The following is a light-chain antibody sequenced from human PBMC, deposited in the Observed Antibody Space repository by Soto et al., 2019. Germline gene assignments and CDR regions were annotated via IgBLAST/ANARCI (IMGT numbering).Light chain of an antibody. V-gene: IGKV3-11*01. J-gene: IGKJ5*01. CDR2: DVS. CDR3: QQRGNWPS. Sequence: EIVLTQSPVTLSLSPGERAALSCRASQSVSNYLAWYQHKPGQAPRLLIYDVSKRATGIPARFSGSGSGTDFTLTISSLEPEDFAVYYCQQRGNWPSFGQGTRLEIK. CDR1: QSVSNY.